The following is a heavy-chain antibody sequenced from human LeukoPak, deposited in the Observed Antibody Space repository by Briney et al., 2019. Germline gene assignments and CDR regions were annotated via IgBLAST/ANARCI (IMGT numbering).Heavy chain of an antibody. J-gene: IGHJ6*03. D-gene: IGHD2-2*02. Sequence: SQTLSLTCTVSGGSISSGSYYWSWIRQPAGKGLEWIGRIYTSGSTNYNPSLKSRVTISVDTSKNQLSLKLSSVTAADTAVYYCAREAGYCSSTSCYIYYYYYMGVWGKGTTVTVSS. CDR1: GGSISSGSYY. CDR3: AREAGYCSSTSCYIYYYYYMGV. V-gene: IGHV4-61*02. CDR2: IYTSGST.